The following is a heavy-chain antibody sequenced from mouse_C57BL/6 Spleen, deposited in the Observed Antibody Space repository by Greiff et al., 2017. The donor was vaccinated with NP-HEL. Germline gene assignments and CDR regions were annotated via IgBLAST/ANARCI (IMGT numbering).Heavy chain of an antibody. J-gene: IGHJ3*01. CDR2: INPNNGGT. CDR3: ARSNWESSWFAY. CDR1: GYTFTDYY. D-gene: IGHD4-1*01. V-gene: IGHV1-26*01. Sequence: EVQLQQSGPELVKPGASVKISCKASGYTFTDYYMNWVKQSHGKSLEWIGDINPNNGGTSYNQKFKGKATLTVDKSSSTAYMELRSLTSEDSAVYYCARSNWESSWFAYWGQGTLVTVSA.